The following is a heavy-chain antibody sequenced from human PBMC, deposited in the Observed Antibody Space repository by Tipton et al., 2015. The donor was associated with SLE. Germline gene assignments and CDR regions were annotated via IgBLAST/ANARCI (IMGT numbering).Heavy chain of an antibody. V-gene: IGHV4-59*12. D-gene: IGHD6-13*01. CDR1: GGSISSYY. CDR2: MYYSGST. Sequence: TLSLTCTVSGGSISSYYWSWIRQPPGKGLEWIGSMYYSGSTYYNPSLKSRVTISVDTSKNQFSLKLSSVTAADTAVYYCAGNKQQLGHDYWGQGTLVTVSS. CDR3: AGNKQQLGHDY. J-gene: IGHJ4*02.